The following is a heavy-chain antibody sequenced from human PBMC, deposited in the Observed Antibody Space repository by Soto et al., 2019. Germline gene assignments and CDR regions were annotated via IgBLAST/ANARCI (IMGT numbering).Heavy chain of an antibody. J-gene: IGHJ4*02. CDR1: GFTFSSYG. Sequence: QVQLVESGGGVVQPGRSLRLSCAASGFTFSSYGMHWVRQAPGKGLEWVAVISYDGSNKYYADSVKGRFTISRDNSKNTLYLQMNSLRAEDTAVYYCAKGRDGYNIRGKLDYWGQGTLVTVSS. V-gene: IGHV3-30*18. CDR3: AKGRDGYNIRGKLDY. CDR2: ISYDGSNK. D-gene: IGHD5-12*01.